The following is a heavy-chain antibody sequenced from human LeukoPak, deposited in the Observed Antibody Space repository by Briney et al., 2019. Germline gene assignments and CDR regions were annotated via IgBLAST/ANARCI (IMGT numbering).Heavy chain of an antibody. CDR1: GLTFSGFA. J-gene: IGHJ6*01. CDR3: AKMKGHPLPKYYMDV. D-gene: IGHD1-26*01. V-gene: IGHV3-23*01. Sequence: GGSLSFSGAASGLTFSGFAMSWVRRTPGKGLKWVSGISGSGDNTLYADSVKGRFTISRDNSKNTLYLEMSSLRAEDTAVYYCAKMKGHPLPKYYMDVWGQGTTVTVSS. CDR2: ISGSGDNT.